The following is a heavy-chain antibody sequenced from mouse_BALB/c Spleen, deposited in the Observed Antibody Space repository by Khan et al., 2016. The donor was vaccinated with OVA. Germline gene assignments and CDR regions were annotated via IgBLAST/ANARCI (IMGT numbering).Heavy chain of an antibody. CDR3: VRGGITTGYFDY. D-gene: IGHD1-1*01. V-gene: IGHV1-87*01. CDR1: GYTFTSYW. Sequence: VQLQQSGTELARPGASVKLSCKASGYTFTSYWMQWVKQRPGQGLAWIGAIYPGDGNTRYTQKFKGKATLTADKSSSTAYMQLSSLASEDSAVYFCVRGGITTGYFDYWGQGTTLTVSS. CDR2: IYPGDGNT. J-gene: IGHJ2*01.